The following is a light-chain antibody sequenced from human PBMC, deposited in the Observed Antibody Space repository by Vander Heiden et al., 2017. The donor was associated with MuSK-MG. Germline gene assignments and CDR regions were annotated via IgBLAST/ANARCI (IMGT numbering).Light chain of an antibody. V-gene: IGLV2-14*03. CDR2: DDS. Sequence: QSALTPPASVSGSPGQSISISFTGTSRHAGGYNFVSWFQPHPGKSPKPLLSDDSNRPSEVSNRFSGSKSGNTASLTISGLQAEDETEYYCSSYTSSSTLAVVFGGGTKLTVL. J-gene: IGLJ2*01. CDR3: SSYTSSSTLAVV. CDR1: SRHAGGYNF.